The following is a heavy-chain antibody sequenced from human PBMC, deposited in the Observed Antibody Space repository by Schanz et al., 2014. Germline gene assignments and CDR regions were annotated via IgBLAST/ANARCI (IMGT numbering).Heavy chain of an antibody. CDR1: GGTFNSYT. J-gene: IGHJ6*03. V-gene: IGHV1-46*02. Sequence: QVQLIQSGAEVKKPGSSMKVSCKASGGTFNSYTINWVRQAPGQGLEWMGIINLSGGSTNNAQKFQGRLTMTRDTSTSTVYMELSSLRSEDTAVYYCAGTYCSSTSCYTGYYYMDVWGKGTTVTVSS. CDR2: INLSGGST. CDR3: AGTYCSSTSCYTGYYYMDV. D-gene: IGHD2-2*02.